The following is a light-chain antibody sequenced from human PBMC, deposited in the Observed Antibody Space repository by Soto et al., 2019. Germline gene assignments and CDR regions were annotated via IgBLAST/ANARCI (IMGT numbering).Light chain of an antibody. CDR2: ATS. CDR3: QQSHSSEYS. Sequence: IQLTQSPSSLSASVGDRVTITCRTSQSISAYLNWYRQKPGQAPELLIYATSNLHSGVPSRFSGSGSVTEFTLTINSLQPADLATYYCQQSHSSEYSFGQGTRLEIK. CDR1: QSISAY. J-gene: IGKJ2*01. V-gene: IGKV1-39*01.